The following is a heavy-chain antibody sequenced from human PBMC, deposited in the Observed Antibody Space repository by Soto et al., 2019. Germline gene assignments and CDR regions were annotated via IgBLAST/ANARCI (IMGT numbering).Heavy chain of an antibody. Sequence: QVQLQQWGAGLLKPSETLSLNCAVTGGSLSGYYWSWIRQPPGKGLEWIGEVKDGGHTNYSPSLRGRVTISADTSNHQCSLRLNSVTAADTGVYYCARGQEGVVATHWDQGSLVTVSS. CDR1: GGSLSGYY. D-gene: IGHD5-12*01. V-gene: IGHV4-34*01. CDR3: ARGQEGVVATH. CDR2: VKDGGHT. J-gene: IGHJ4*02.